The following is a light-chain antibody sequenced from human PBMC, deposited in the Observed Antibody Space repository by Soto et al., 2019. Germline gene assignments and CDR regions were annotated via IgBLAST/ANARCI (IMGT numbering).Light chain of an antibody. Sequence: DIQMTQSPSSLSASVGDRVTITCRASQTISSWLAWYQQKPGKAPKLLIYKASTLKSGVPSRFSGSGSGTEFTLTISSLQSEDFATYYCQQYNSYPLTFGGGTKVDIK. J-gene: IGKJ4*01. CDR1: QTISSW. CDR2: KAS. V-gene: IGKV1-5*03. CDR3: QQYNSYPLT.